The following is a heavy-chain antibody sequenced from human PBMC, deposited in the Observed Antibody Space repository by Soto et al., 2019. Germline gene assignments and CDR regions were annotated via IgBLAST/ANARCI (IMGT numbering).Heavy chain of an antibody. V-gene: IGHV3-33*01. CDR1: GFTFSSYG. CDR2: IWYDGSNK. J-gene: IGHJ6*03. D-gene: IGHD5-12*01. Sequence: GGSLRLSCAASGFTFSSYGMHWVRQAPGKGLEWVAVIWYDGSNKYYADSVKGRFTISRDNSKNTLYLQMNSLRAEDTAVYYCAREGIMATNSQSDYMDVWGKGTTVTVSS. CDR3: AREGIMATNSQSDYMDV.